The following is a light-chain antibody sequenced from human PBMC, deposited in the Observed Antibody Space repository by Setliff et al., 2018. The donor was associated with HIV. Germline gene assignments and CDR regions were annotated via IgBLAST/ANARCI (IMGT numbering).Light chain of an antibody. CDR2: DIT. Sequence: QSALTQPRSVSGSPGQSVTFSYTGASSDIGGYNYVSWYQQHPGKAPKLLIYDITKRPSGVPDRFSGFKSGNTASLTISGLQADDEADYFCCSYAGTYVFVFAGGTKGTV. CDR3: CSYAGTYVFV. CDR1: SSDIGGYNY. J-gene: IGLJ1*01. V-gene: IGLV2-11*01.